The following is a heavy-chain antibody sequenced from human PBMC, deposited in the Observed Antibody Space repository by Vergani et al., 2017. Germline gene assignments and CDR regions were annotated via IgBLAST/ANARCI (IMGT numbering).Heavy chain of an antibody. D-gene: IGHD5-12*01. CDR1: GYSFTSYW. CDR2: IYPGDSDT. V-gene: IGHV5-51*01. CDR3: ARLGYSGYDYTVVGYFQH. J-gene: IGHJ1*01. Sequence: EVQLVQSGAEVKKPGESLTISCKGSGYSFTSYWIGWVRQMPGKGLEWMGIIYPGDSDTRYSPSFQGQVTISADKSISTAYLQWSSLKASDTAMYYCARLGYSGYDYTVVGYFQHWGQGTLVTVSS.